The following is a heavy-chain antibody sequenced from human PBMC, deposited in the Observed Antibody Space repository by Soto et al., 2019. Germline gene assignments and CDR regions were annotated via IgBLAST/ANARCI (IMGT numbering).Heavy chain of an antibody. J-gene: IGHJ3*02. CDR1: GYTFTNYA. CDR3: ARAVFCSTASCSGAFDI. D-gene: IGHD2-2*01. V-gene: IGHV1-3*01. CDR2: INAGNGNT. Sequence: QVQLVQSGAEVKKPGASVKVSCKASGYTFTNYAMHWVRQAPGQRPEWMGWINAGNGNTNFSQRFQGRVTITRDTSATIAYMELRSLTSEDTAVYYCARAVFCSTASCSGAFDIWGEGTIVTASS.